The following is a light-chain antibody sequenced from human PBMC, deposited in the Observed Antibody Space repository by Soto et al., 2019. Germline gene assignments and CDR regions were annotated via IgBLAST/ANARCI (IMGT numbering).Light chain of an antibody. V-gene: IGLV2-14*01. CDR1: SSDVGGYIY. CDR2: DVT. CDR3: SSYTTRSSYV. J-gene: IGLJ1*01. Sequence: QSALTQPASVSGSPGQSITISCTGTSSDVGGYIYVSWYQQHPGKAPKLMIYDVTSRPSGVSYRLSGSKSGNTASLTISGLQAEDEADYYCSSYTTRSSYVFVTGTKLTVL.